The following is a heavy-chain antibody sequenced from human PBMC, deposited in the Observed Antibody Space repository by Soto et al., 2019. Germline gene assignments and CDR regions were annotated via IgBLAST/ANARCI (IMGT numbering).Heavy chain of an antibody. V-gene: IGHV1-18*01. CDR3: ARESGDIVVVPAATEDYGMDV. CDR2: ISAYNGNT. D-gene: IGHD2-2*01. J-gene: IGHJ6*02. Sequence: QVQLVQSGAEVKKPGASVKVSCKASGYTFTSYGISWVRQAPGQGLEWMGWISAYNGNTKYSQTFQARVTITRDTTASTAYMELSSLRSEDTAVYYCARESGDIVVVPAATEDYGMDVWGQGTTVTVSS. CDR1: GYTFTSYG.